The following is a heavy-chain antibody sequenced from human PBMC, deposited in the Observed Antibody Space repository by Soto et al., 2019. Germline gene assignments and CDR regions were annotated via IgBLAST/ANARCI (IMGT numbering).Heavy chain of an antibody. D-gene: IGHD2-2*02. J-gene: IGHJ6*03. V-gene: IGHV4-34*01. CDR2: INHSGST. CDR3: ARGRIVVVPAAIAYKGYYYYYMDV. CDR1: GGSFSGYY. Sequence: SETLSLTCAVYGGSFSGYYWSWIRQPPGKGLEWIGEINHSGSTNYNPSLKSRVTISVDTSKNQFSLKLSSVTAADTAVYYCARGRIVVVPAAIAYKGYYYYYMDVWGKGTTVTVSS.